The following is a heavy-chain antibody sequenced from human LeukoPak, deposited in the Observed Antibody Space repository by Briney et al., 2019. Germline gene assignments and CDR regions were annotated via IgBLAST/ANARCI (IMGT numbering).Heavy chain of an antibody. D-gene: IGHD6-13*01. Sequence: GGSLRLSCAASGFTFSSYSMNWVRQAPGKGLDWVSSISSSSSYIYYADSVKGRFTISRDNAKNSLYLQMNSLRAEDTAVYYCAMYSSSWYPFDYWGQGTLVTVSS. CDR2: ISSSSSYI. CDR3: AMYSSSWYPFDY. V-gene: IGHV3-21*01. J-gene: IGHJ4*02. CDR1: GFTFSSYS.